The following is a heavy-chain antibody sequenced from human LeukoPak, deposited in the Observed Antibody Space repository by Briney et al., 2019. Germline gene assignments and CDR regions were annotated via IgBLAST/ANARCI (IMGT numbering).Heavy chain of an antibody. CDR1: GFTFSSYA. V-gene: IGHV3-30*02. D-gene: IGHD1-26*01. CDR3: ATGGAALAAYY. J-gene: IGHJ4*02. Sequence: GGSLRLSCAASGFTFSSYAMSWVRQAPGKGLEWVAFIRYDGSNKYYADSVKGRFTISRDNSKNMLYLQMNSLRADDTAIYHCATGGAALAAYYWGQGTLVTVSS. CDR2: IRYDGSNK.